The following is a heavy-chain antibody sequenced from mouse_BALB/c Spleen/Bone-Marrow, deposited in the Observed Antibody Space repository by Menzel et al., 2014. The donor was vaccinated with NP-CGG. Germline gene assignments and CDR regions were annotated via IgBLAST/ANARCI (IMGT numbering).Heavy chain of an antibody. CDR1: GFTFSSLG. J-gene: IGHJ4*01. CDR2: ISSGSSTI. Sequence: DVHLVESGGGLVQPGGSWKLSCAASGFTFSSLGMHWVRQAPEKGLEWVAYISSGSSTIYYADTVKGRFTISRDNPKNTLFLQMTSLRSEDTAMYYCARSPYGYDGRDYWGQGTSVTVSS. CDR3: ARSPYGYDGRDY. D-gene: IGHD2-2*01. V-gene: IGHV5-17*02.